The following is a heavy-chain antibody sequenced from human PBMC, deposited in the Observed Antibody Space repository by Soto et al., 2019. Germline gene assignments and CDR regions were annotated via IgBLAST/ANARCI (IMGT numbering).Heavy chain of an antibody. CDR1: GYTFTSYA. CDR3: VREGLPLDY. Sequence: QVQLVQSGAEEKKHGASVKVSCKASGYTFTSYAMNWVRQAPGQRLEWMGWINAGNGNRKYSQKFQGRVTITRDTSASTSYTELRSLRYEDTAVYYCVREGLPLDYWGQGTLVTVSS. CDR2: INAGNGNR. J-gene: IGHJ4*02. V-gene: IGHV1-3*05. D-gene: IGHD2-15*01.